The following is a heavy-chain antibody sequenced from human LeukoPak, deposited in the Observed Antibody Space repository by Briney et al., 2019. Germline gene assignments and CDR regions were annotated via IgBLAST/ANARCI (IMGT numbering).Heavy chain of an antibody. J-gene: IGHJ4*02. CDR3: ARKVCSGGSCYNDY. Sequence: SQTLSLTCTVSGGSISSGNYYWSWIRQPAGKGPEWIGRIYTSGSTNYNPSLKSRVTISVDTSKNQFSLKLSSVTATDTAVYYCARKVCSGGSCYNDYWGQGTLVTVSS. CDR2: IYTSGST. D-gene: IGHD2-15*01. V-gene: IGHV4-61*02. CDR1: GGSISSGNYY.